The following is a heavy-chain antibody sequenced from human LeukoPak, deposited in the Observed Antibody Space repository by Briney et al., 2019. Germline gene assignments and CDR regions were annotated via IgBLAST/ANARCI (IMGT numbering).Heavy chain of an antibody. V-gene: IGHV1-46*01. Sequence: ASVKVSCKASGYTITNNYMHWVRQAPGQGLEWMGVINPSGTGTSYAQKFQGRITMSRDTSISTAYMELSRLRSDDTAAYYCARDPGYSYGQSYYYYYYMDVWGKGTTVTVSS. CDR1: GYTITNNY. CDR3: ARDPGYSYGQSYYYYYYMDV. D-gene: IGHD5-18*01. J-gene: IGHJ6*03. CDR2: INPSGTGT.